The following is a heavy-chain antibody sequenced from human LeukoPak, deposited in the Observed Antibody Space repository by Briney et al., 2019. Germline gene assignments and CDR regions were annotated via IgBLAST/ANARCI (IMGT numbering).Heavy chain of an antibody. V-gene: IGHV3-48*01. CDR3: AKSAYCTSTSCPWIFDS. D-gene: IGHD2-2*01. Sequence: GGSLRLSCAASGFTFSDYSMNWVRQAPGRGLEWVSYISSTSITFYAASVRGRSTISRDNAKNSLHLQMNSLRAEDTAVYYCAKSAYCTSTSCPWIFDSWGQGTLVTVSS. CDR1: GFTFSDYS. CDR2: ISSTSIT. J-gene: IGHJ4*02.